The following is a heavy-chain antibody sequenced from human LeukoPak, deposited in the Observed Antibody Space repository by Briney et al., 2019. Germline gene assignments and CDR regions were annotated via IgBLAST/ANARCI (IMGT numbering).Heavy chain of an antibody. CDR1: GYTFTGYY. V-gene: IGHV1-2*02. CDR2: INPNSGGT. Sequence: RASVKVSCKASGYTFTGYYMHWVRQAPGQGLERMGWINPNSGGTNYAQKFQGRVTMTRDTSISTAYMELSRLRSDDTAVYYCARGRGGTDWDAFDIWGQGTMVTVSS. D-gene: IGHD2-15*01. CDR3: ARGRGGTDWDAFDI. J-gene: IGHJ3*02.